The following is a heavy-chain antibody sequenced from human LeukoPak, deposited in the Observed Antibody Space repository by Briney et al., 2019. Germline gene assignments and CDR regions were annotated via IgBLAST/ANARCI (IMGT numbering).Heavy chain of an antibody. J-gene: IGHJ4*02. CDR3: ARIYYDSSGYYFDY. D-gene: IGHD3-22*01. Sequence: GGSLRLSCAASGFTFSSYGMHWVRQAPGKGLGGVAFIRYDGSNKYYADSVKGRFTISRDNSKNTLYLQMNSLRAEDTAVYYCARIYYDSSGYYFDYWGQGTLVTVSS. CDR1: GFTFSSYG. CDR2: IRYDGSNK. V-gene: IGHV3-30*02.